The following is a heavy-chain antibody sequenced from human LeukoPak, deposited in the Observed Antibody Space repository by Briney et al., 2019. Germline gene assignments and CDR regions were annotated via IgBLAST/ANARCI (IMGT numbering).Heavy chain of an antibody. D-gene: IGHD3-22*01. Sequence: GGSLRLSCTASGFTFSSLAMHWVRQAPGKGLEWVSGISGSGDATYYADSVRGRFTVSRDNSKNTLYLQMSSLRAEDTALYFCARVLSIGFHYDYWGPGTLVTGSS. V-gene: IGHV3-23*01. CDR3: ARVLSIGFHYDY. CDR1: GFTFSSLA. J-gene: IGHJ4*02. CDR2: ISGSGDAT.